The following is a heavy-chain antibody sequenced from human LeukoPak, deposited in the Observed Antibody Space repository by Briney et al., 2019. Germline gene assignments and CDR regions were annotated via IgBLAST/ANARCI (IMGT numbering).Heavy chain of an antibody. Sequence: ASVKVSCKASGYTFTSYDINWVRQATGQGLEWMGWMNPNSGNTGYAQKFQGRVTMTTDTSTSTAYMELRSLRSDDTAVYYCARDQRALGGRFGVVSYWGQGTLVTVSS. V-gene: IGHV1-8*02. CDR1: GYTFTSYD. CDR3: ARDQRALGGRFGVVSY. CDR2: MNPNSGNT. J-gene: IGHJ4*02. D-gene: IGHD3-3*01.